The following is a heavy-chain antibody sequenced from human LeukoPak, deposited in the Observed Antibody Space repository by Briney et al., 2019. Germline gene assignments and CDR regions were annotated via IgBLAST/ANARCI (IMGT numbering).Heavy chain of an antibody. Sequence: PGGSLRLSCAASGFTFSSYSMNWVRQAPGKGLEWVSSISSSSNYIYYADSVKGRFTISRDNAKNPLYLQMNSLRAEDTAVYYCARGACSSTSCYIAYWGQGTLVTVSS. CDR2: ISSSSNYI. CDR1: GFTFSSYS. J-gene: IGHJ4*02. CDR3: ARGACSSTSCYIAY. V-gene: IGHV3-21*01. D-gene: IGHD2-2*02.